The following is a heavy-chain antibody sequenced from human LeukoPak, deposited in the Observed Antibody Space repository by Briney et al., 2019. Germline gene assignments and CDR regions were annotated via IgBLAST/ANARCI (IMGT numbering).Heavy chain of an antibody. CDR1: GFTVRSNY. Sequence: GGSLRLSCAASGFTVRSNYMNWVRQAPGKGLEWVSVLYSGGRTDYADSVKGRFTISRDNSKNILYLQMRSLRAEDTAVYYCARLTSGGDYAFDYWGQGTLVTVSS. CDR2: LYSGGRT. J-gene: IGHJ4*02. D-gene: IGHD2-21*02. V-gene: IGHV3-66*04. CDR3: ARLTSGGDYAFDY.